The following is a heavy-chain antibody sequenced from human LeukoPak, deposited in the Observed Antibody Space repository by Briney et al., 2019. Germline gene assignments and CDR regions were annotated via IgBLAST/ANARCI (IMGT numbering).Heavy chain of an antibody. CDR3: TKMRSAGFYYYGMDV. CDR2: IDPTGDST. Sequence: GGSLRLSCAASGITFSSYVMSWVRQAPGKGLDWVSTIDPTGDSTYYADSVKGRFTISRDNSKNTLSLQMNSLRPDDTAVYYCTKMRSAGFYYYGMDVWGQGTTVTASS. CDR1: GITFSSYV. V-gene: IGHV3-23*01. D-gene: IGHD1-26*01. J-gene: IGHJ6*02.